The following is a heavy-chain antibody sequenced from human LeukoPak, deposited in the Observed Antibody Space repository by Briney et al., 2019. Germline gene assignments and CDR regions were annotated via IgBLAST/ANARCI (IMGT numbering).Heavy chain of an antibody. Sequence: GGSLRLSCAASGFTFSSYGMHWVRQAPGKVLEWVAVIWYDGSNKFYADSVKGRFTISRDNSKNTLYLQMNSLRAEDTAVYYCARDRAAADLDYWGQGTLVTVSS. D-gene: IGHD6-13*01. CDR1: GFTFSSYG. V-gene: IGHV3-33*01. CDR3: ARDRAAADLDY. CDR2: IWYDGSNK. J-gene: IGHJ4*02.